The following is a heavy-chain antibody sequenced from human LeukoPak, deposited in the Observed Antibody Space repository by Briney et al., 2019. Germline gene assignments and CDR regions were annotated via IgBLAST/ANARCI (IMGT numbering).Heavy chain of an antibody. Sequence: GGSLRLSCAASGFTFSSYSMNWVRQAPGKGLEWVSSISSSSSYIYYADSVKGRFTISRDNAKNSLYLQMNSLRAEDTAVYYCAKDGGSTLPYYFDWWGQGTLVTVAS. V-gene: IGHV3-21*06. J-gene: IGHJ4*02. D-gene: IGHD3-10*01. CDR2: ISSSSSYI. CDR1: GFTFSSYS. CDR3: AKDGGSTLPYYFDW.